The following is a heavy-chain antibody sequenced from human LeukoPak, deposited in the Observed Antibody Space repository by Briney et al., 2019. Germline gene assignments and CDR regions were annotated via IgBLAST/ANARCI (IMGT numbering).Heavy chain of an antibody. Sequence: GGSLRLSCAASGFTFSSYAMSWVRQAPGRGLEWVANIRQDGSEKLYVDSVKGRFTISRDNAKNSLYLQMNSLRAEDTAVYYCARDIGRQLGYYYGMDVWGQGTTVTVSS. CDR3: ARDIGRQLGYYYGMDV. CDR1: GFTFSSYA. J-gene: IGHJ6*02. V-gene: IGHV3-7*03. CDR2: IRQDGSEK. D-gene: IGHD6-6*01.